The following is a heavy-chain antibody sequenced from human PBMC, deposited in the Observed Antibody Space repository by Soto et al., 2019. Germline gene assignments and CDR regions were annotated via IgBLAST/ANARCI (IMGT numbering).Heavy chain of an antibody. CDR3: ARHPTGASSCQYEV. J-gene: IGHJ6*02. D-gene: IGHD6-13*01. CDR2: IDPSDSYT. Sequence: HGESLKISCNGSGYSFTSYLISWVRQMPGQGLEWVGRIDPSDSYTNYSPSFQGHVTISAPKSVNTNHLQCRSLKASDGAIYYCARHPTGASSCQYEVLVQGTTVTVSS. V-gene: IGHV5-10-1*01. CDR1: GYSFTSYL.